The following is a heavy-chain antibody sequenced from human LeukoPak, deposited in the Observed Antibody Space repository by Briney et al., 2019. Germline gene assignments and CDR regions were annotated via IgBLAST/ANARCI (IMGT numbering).Heavy chain of an antibody. CDR1: GFTFSDYY. D-gene: IGHD2-2*01. V-gene: IGHV3-11*01. CDR3: ARDIIVQGTSWNAFDI. Sequence: PGGSLRLSCAASGFTFSDYYMSWIRQAPGKGLEWVSYISSSGSTIYYADSVKGRFTISRDNAKNSLYLQMNSLRAEDTAVYYCARDIIVQGTSWNAFDIWGQGTMVTVPS. J-gene: IGHJ3*02. CDR2: ISSSGSTI.